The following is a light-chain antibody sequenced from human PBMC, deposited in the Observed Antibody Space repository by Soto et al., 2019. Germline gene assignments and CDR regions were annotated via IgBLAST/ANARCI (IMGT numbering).Light chain of an antibody. V-gene: IGKV1-5*01. Sequence: DSHRTQSPSTLSSSVGYRGTITCRASQSISSWLAWYQQKPGKAPKLLIYDASSLESGVPSRFSGSGSGTEFTLTISSLQPDDFATYYCQQYNSYLWTFGQGTKVDIK. J-gene: IGKJ1*01. CDR3: QQYNSYLWT. CDR1: QSISSW. CDR2: DAS.